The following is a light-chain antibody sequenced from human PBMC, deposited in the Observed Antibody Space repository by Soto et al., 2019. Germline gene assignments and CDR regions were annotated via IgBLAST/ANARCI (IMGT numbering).Light chain of an antibody. Sequence: EIVLTQSPGTLSLSPGERATLSCRASQSVTSNYLAWYQQKPGQAPSLLIYSASSRATGIPDRFSGSGSGTDFTLTISILGPEDFAVYYCQQYGSSPLTYTFGQGTKLEI. V-gene: IGKV3-20*01. J-gene: IGKJ2*01. CDR3: QQYGSSPLTYT. CDR2: SAS. CDR1: QSVTSNY.